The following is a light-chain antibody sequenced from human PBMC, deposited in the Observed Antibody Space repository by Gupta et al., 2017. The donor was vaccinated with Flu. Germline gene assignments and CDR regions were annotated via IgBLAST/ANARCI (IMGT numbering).Light chain of an antibody. V-gene: IGLV1-44*01. CDR3: AVWDDILNSWV. CDR2: NVD. Sequence: QSVLTQPPSASGTPGQRVTMSCSGSSSNIGRNTVNWYHHLPGMAPKLLIYNVDQRPSGIPDRISGARSGTSASLAISGLQSEDDVDYYCAVWDDILNSWVFGGGTKLTVL. CDR1: SSNIGRNT. J-gene: IGLJ3*02.